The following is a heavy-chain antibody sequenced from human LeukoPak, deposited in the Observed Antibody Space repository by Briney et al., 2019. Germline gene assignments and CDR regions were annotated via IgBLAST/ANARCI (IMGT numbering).Heavy chain of an antibody. J-gene: IGHJ4*02. V-gene: IGHV3-23*01. Sequence: GGSLRLSCAASGFTFSSYWMSWVRQAPGKGLEWVSAISGSGGSTYYADSVKGRFTISRDNSKNTLYLQMNSLRAEDTAVYYCAKVGDYYYGSGLFDYWGQGTLVTVSS. CDR1: GFTFSSYW. CDR3: AKVGDYYYGSGLFDY. D-gene: IGHD3-10*01. CDR2: ISGSGGST.